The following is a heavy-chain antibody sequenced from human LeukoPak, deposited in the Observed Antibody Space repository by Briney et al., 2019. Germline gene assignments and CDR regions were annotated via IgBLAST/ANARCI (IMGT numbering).Heavy chain of an antibody. CDR1: GFTFSSYG. D-gene: IGHD3-10*01. CDR3: AKDSRGGGFGY. V-gene: IGHV3-23*01. Sequence: GGSLRLSCAASGFTFSSYGMSWVRQAPGKGLEWVSAISGSGGSTYYADSVKGRFTISRDNSKNTLYLQMNSLRAEDTAVYYCAKDSRGGGFGYWGQGTLVTVSS. CDR2: ISGSGGST. J-gene: IGHJ4*02.